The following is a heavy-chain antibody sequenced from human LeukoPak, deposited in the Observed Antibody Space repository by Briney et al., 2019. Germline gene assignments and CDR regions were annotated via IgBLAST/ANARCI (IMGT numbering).Heavy chain of an antibody. J-gene: IGHJ4*02. Sequence: GGSLRLSCAASGFTFSSYVMHWVRQAPGKGLEWVAFIRYDGSNQYYADSVKGRFTISRDNSKNTLYLEMNSLRAEDTAVYYCAKKMSNNWYNHLLDYWGQGTLATVSS. D-gene: IGHD6-13*01. V-gene: IGHV3-30*02. CDR3: AKKMSNNWYNHLLDY. CDR2: IRYDGSNQ. CDR1: GFTFSSYV.